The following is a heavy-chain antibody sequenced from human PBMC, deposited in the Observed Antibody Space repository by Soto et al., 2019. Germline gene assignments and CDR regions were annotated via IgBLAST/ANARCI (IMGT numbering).Heavy chain of an antibody. CDR1: GYSFAGYW. CDR2: IDPSDSQT. CDR3: VRQIYDSDTGPNFQYYFDS. V-gene: IGHV5-10-1*01. Sequence: PGESLKISCNGSGYSFAGYWITWVRQKPGKGLEWMGRIDPSDSQTYYSPSFRGHVTISVTKSITTVFLQWSSLRASDTAMYYCVRQIYDSDTGPNFQYYFDSWGQGTPVTVSS. D-gene: IGHD3-22*01. J-gene: IGHJ4*02.